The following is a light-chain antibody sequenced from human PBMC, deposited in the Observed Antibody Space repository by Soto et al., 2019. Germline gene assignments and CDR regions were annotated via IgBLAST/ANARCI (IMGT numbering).Light chain of an antibody. V-gene: IGKV1-6*01. J-gene: IGKJ2*02. Sequence: AIQMTQSPSSLSASVGDRVTITCRASQGIGNDLGWYQHKPIKAPKLLIYAASRLDTGVPSRFSGSGSGTDFTLTISSLQPEDFATYYCLQDYNYPRTFGQGTKLEI. CDR2: AAS. CDR1: QGIGND. CDR3: LQDYNYPRT.